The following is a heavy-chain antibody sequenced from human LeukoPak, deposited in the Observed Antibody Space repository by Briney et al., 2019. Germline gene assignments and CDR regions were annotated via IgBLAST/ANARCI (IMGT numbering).Heavy chain of an antibody. J-gene: IGHJ4*02. CDR1: GYTFTSYG. CDR2: ISAYNGNT. CDR3: ARWVGATTPLIPTFDY. V-gene: IGHV1-18*01. D-gene: IGHD1-26*01. Sequence: ASVKVSCKASGYTFTSYGISWVRQAPGQGLEWMGWISAYNGNTNYAQKLQGRVTMTTDTSTSTAYMELRSLRSDDTAGYYCARWVGATTPLIPTFDYWGQGTLVTVSS.